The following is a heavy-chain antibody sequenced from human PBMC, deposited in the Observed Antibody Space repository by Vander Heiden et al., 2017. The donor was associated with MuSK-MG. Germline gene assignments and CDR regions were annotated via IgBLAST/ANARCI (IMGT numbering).Heavy chain of an antibody. CDR2: ISGSGGST. CDR3: AKDLISTMVRGVIMDYYYYGMDV. CDR1: GFTFSSYA. Sequence: EVQLVESGGGLVQPGGSLRLSCAASGFTFSSYAMSWVRQAPGKGLEWVSAISGSGGSTYYADSVKGRFTISRDNSKNTLYLQMNSLRAEDTAVYYCAKDLISTMVRGVIMDYYYYGMDVWGQGTTVTVSS. D-gene: IGHD3-10*01. J-gene: IGHJ6*02. V-gene: IGHV3-23*04.